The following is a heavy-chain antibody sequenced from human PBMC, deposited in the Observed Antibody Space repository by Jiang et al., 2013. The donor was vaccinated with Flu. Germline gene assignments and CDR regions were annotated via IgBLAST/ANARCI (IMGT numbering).Heavy chain of an antibody. CDR2: ISSSSSYI. Sequence: QLVESGGGLVKPGGSLRLSCAASGFTFSSYSMNWVRQAPGKGLEWVSSISSSSSYIYYADSVKGRFTISRDNAKNSLYLQMNSLRAEDTAVYYCATFGSGYYSDYYYYYGMDVWGKGTTVTVSS. V-gene: IGHV3-21*01. CDR1: GFTFSSYS. J-gene: IGHJ6*04. D-gene: IGHD3-22*01. CDR3: ATFGSGYYSDYYYYYGMDV.